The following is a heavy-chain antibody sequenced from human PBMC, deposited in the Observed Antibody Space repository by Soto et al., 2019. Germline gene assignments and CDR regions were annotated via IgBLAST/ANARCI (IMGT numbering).Heavy chain of an antibody. CDR1: GYTFTSYG. Sequence: QVQLVQSGAEVKKPGASVKVSCKASGYTFTSYGISWVRQAPGQGLEWMGWLSAYNGNTNYAQKLQGRVTMTTDTSTSTAYMELRSLRSDDTAVYYCARVDVVVVAAETNFDYWGQGTLVTVSS. CDR2: LSAYNGNT. V-gene: IGHV1-18*01. J-gene: IGHJ4*02. CDR3: ARVDVVVVAAETNFDY. D-gene: IGHD2-15*01.